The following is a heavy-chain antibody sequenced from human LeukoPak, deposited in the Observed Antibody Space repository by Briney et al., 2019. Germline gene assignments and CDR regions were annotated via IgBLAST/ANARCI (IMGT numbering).Heavy chain of an antibody. Sequence: SGTLSLTCAVSGGSISSSNWWSWVRQPPGKGLEWIGEIYHSGSTNYNPSLKSRVTISVDKSKNQFSLKLSSVTAADTAVYYCAREVSLWSGSSWFYYYYMDVWGKGTTVTVSS. J-gene: IGHJ6*03. CDR1: GGSISSSNW. D-gene: IGHD6-13*01. V-gene: IGHV4-4*02. CDR3: AREVSLWSGSSWFYYYYMDV. CDR2: IYHSGST.